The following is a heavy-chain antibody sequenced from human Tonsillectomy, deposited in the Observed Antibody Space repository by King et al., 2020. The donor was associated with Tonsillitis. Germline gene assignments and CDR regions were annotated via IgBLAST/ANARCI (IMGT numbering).Heavy chain of an antibody. CDR3: VIGRSAGYYSIFDY. V-gene: IGHV3-48*01. J-gene: IGHJ4*02. Sequence: VQLVESGGGLAQPGGSLRLSCAASGFTFSSYNMNCVRQAPGKVLEWVSYISGRSGTIDYADSVKGRFTLSRDNARNSLYLQMDSLRAEDTAVYYCVIGRSAGYYSIFDYWGQGTQVVVSS. CDR2: ISGRSGTI. CDR1: GFTFSSYN. D-gene: IGHD3-22*01.